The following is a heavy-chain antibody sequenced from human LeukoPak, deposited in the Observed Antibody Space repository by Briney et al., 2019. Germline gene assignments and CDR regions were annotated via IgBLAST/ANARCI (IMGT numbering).Heavy chain of an antibody. CDR3: ARALAFDI. CDR1: GFTFDDYG. V-gene: IGHV3-20*04. CDR2: INWNGGST. J-gene: IGHJ3*02. Sequence: GGSLRLSCAASGFTFDDYGLSWVRQPPGTGLEWVCGINWNGGSTGYANPVNGRFTISRDNAKNSLYLQMNSLRAEDTALYYCARALAFDIWGQGTMVTVSS.